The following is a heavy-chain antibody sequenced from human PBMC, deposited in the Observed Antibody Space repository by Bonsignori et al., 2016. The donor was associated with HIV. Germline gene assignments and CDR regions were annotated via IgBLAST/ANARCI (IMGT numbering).Heavy chain of an antibody. J-gene: IGHJ4*02. V-gene: IGHV3-21*01. Sequence: GGSLRLSCAASGFTFSAYSMNWVRQAPGKGLEWVSSISSGSGYIYYADSVKGRFTISRDNAKNSLYLQMNSLRAEDTAVYYCARHLYTYCSGGSCYFDYWGQGTLVTVSS. CDR3: ARHLYTYCSGGSCYFDY. CDR1: GFTFSAYS. CDR2: ISSGSGYI. D-gene: IGHD2-15*01.